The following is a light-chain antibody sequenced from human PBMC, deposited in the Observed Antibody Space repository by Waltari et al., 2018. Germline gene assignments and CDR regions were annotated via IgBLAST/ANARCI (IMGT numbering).Light chain of an antibody. CDR3: SSYSTDNSVV. V-gene: IGLV2-14*01. CDR1: SDDIGAFTF. Sequence: QSALTQPASVSGSPGQSITISCTGTSDDIGAFTFVSWYQQQSGEAPKLLISEVSNRPSGISNRFSGSKSGTTASLTISGLQADDEADYFCSSYSTDNSVVFGGGTRLTVL. CDR2: EVS. J-gene: IGLJ2*01.